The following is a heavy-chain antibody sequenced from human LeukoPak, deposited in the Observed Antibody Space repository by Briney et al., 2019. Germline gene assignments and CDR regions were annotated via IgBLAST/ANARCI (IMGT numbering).Heavy chain of an antibody. CDR1: GGSISGSSYY. J-gene: IGHJ5*02. CDR2: IHKSGNT. D-gene: IGHD1-7*01. V-gene: IGHV4-39*01. CDR3: ARLVTAATGNCFDP. Sequence: PPETLSLTCTVSGGSISGSSYYWAWTRQPPGKGMEWIGSIHKSGNTYYTASLKSRVTISVDTSKNQFSLKLTSATATDTAVYYCARLVTAATGNCFDPSGQGTLVTVSS.